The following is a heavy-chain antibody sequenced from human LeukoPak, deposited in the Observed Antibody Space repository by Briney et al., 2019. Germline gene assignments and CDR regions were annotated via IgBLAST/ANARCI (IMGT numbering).Heavy chain of an antibody. CDR1: GFTFSGYA. Sequence: GGSLRLSCAASGFTFSGYAMNWVRQAPGKGLEWVSGISGSGAGTYYADSVKGRFTISRDNSKNTLYLQMNSLRADDTAVYYCAKMVREFYTISYHFDYWSQGTLVTVSS. CDR2: ISGSGAGT. V-gene: IGHV3-23*01. CDR3: AKMVREFYTISYHFDY. D-gene: IGHD2-8*01. J-gene: IGHJ4*02.